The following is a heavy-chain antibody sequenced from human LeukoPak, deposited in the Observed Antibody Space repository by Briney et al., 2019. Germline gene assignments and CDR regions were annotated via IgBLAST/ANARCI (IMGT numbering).Heavy chain of an antibody. Sequence: ASVKVSCKASGYTFTGYYMRWVRQAPGQGLEWMGWINPNSGGTNYAQKFQGRVTMTRDTSISTAYMELSRLGSDDTAVYYCARATTVTIYYFDYWGQGTLVTVSS. CDR3: ARATTVTIYYFDY. CDR1: GYTFTGYY. V-gene: IGHV1-2*02. J-gene: IGHJ4*02. D-gene: IGHD4-17*01. CDR2: INPNSGGT.